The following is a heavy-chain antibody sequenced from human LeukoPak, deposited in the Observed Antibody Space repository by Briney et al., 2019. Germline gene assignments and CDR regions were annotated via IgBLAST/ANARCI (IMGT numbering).Heavy chain of an antibody. CDR3: ARVGRYFDWFPYYFDY. V-gene: IGHV3-66*02. CDR2: IYSGGST. J-gene: IGHJ4*02. CDR1: GFTVSSNY. D-gene: IGHD3-9*01. Sequence: GGSLRLSCAASGFTVSSNYMSWVRQAPGKGLEWVSVIYSGGSTYYADSVKGRFTISRDNSKNMLYLQMNSLRAEDTAVYYCARVGRYFDWFPYYFDYWGQGTLVTVSS.